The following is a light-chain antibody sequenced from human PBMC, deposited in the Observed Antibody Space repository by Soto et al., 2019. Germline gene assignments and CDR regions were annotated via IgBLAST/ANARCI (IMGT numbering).Light chain of an antibody. V-gene: IGLV2-14*01. CDR2: EVS. CDR3: SSYTSSSIDYV. CDR1: SSDVGGYNY. Sequence: QSALTQPASVSGSPGQSITISCTGTSSDVGGYNYVSWYQQHPGKAPKLMIYEVSNRPSGVSNRFSGSKSGNKACLTISGLQAEDESDYYCSSYTSSSIDYVFGTGTKLTVL. J-gene: IGLJ1*01.